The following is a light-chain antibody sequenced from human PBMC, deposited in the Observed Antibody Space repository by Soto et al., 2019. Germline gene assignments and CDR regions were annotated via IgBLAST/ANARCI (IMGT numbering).Light chain of an antibody. Sequence: QSVLTQPASVSGSPGPSITISCPGTSRDVGSYNLVSWDQQHPCKAPKLMIYEGSKRPSGVSNRFSGAKSGNTASLTISGLQAEDEADYYCCSYAGSYVFGTGTKVTVL. CDR3: CSYAGSYV. J-gene: IGLJ1*01. CDR2: EGS. V-gene: IGLV2-23*01. CDR1: SRDVGSYNL.